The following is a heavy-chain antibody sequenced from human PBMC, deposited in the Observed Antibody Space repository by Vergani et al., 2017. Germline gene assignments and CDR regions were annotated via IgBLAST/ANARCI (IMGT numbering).Heavy chain of an antibody. V-gene: IGHV1-8*01. CDR2: MNPKSGNT. CDR3: ARGVLDSKYRHNWFGP. D-gene: IGHD3/OR15-3a*01. CDR1: GYNFTSFD. Sequence: QVQLVQSGAEVKKPGASVKVSCKASGYNFTSFDINWVRLATGQGLEWMGWMNPKSGNTAYADKFQGRITMTRDSSTDTAYMEMKSLRSEDTAIYFCARGVLDSKYRHNWFGPWGQGTVVTVSS. J-gene: IGHJ5*02.